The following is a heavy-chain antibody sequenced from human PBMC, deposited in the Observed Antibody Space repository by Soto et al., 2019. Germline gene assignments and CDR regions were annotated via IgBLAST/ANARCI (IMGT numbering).Heavy chain of an antibody. D-gene: IGHD6-19*01. J-gene: IGHJ5*02. CDR2: INAGNGNT. V-gene: IGHV1-3*01. Sequence: ASVMVSCKASGYTFTSYAMHWVRQAPGQRLEWMGWINAGNGNTKYSQKFQGRVTITRDTSASTAYMELSSLRSEDTAVYYCARDRHAVAGIGLYNWFDPWGQGTLVTVSS. CDR1: GYTFTSYA. CDR3: ARDRHAVAGIGLYNWFDP.